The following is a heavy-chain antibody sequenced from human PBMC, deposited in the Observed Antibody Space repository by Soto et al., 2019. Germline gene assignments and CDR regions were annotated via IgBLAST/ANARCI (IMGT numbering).Heavy chain of an antibody. CDR1: GGTFSSHA. Sequence: QVQLLQSGAEVKKPGSSMNVSCKTLGGTFSSHAVNWLRQAPGHRFEWIGGIIPLFGATNFAQKFQGRVTMMADRSTHTDYMALSSLRLEDTVLYYCAIVAQVGSGWFDPWGEGTLVTVYS. V-gene: IGHV1-69*06. CDR3: AIVAQVGSGWFDP. J-gene: IGHJ5*02. CDR2: IIPLFGAT. D-gene: IGHD1-26*01.